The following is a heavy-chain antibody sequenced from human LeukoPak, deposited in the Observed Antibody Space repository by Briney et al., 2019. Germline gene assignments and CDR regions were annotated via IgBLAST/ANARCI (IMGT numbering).Heavy chain of an antibody. J-gene: IGHJ6*02. Sequence: GGSLRLSCAASGFTVSSTYMSWVRQAPGKGLVWVSRINSDGSSTSYADSVKGRFTISRDNAKNTLYLQMNSLRAEDTAVYYCARRAPLSASDHDYGGNPPYYYYYGMDVWGQGTTVTVSS. D-gene: IGHD4-23*01. CDR2: INSDGSST. CDR3: ARRAPLSASDHDYGGNPPYYYYYGMDV. V-gene: IGHV3-74*01. CDR1: GFTVSSTY.